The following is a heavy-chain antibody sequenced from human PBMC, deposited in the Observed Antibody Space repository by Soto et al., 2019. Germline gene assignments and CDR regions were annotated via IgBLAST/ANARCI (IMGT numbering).Heavy chain of an antibody. D-gene: IGHD2-21*02. J-gene: IGHJ2*01. CDR3: ARRPTDLLDFDL. Sequence: QVYLVESGGGVVQPGGSQRLSCVTSGFTFSRYGMHWVRQAPGKGLEWVALTWNDGSNEDYADSVKGRFTISRDNSKNTLYLQMNSLRGEDTAVYYCARRPTDLLDFDLWGRGTLVIVSS. V-gene: IGHV3-33*08. CDR1: GFTFSRYG. CDR2: TWNDGSNE.